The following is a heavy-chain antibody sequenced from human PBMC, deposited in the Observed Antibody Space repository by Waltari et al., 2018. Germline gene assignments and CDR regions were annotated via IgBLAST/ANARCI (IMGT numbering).Heavy chain of an antibody. CDR1: GFTVSSNY. CDR2: FYRGGST. Sequence: EVQLVETGGGLIQPGGSLRLSCAASGFTVSSNYMSWVRQAPGKGLEWVSVFYRGGSTYYAGSVKGRLTISRDNSKNTLYLQMNSLRAEDTAVYYWAGMTYYDSSGYKVWGQGTLVTVSS. J-gene: IGHJ4*02. CDR3: AGMTYYDSSGYKV. D-gene: IGHD3-22*01. V-gene: IGHV3-53*02.